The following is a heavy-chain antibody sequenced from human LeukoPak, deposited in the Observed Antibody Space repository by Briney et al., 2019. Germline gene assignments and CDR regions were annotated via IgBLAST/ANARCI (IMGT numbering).Heavy chain of an antibody. CDR2: ISYDGSNK. CDR3: AKDIVVVPAAGGYFDN. CDR1: GFTFSSYA. J-gene: IGHJ4*02. V-gene: IGHV3-30-3*01. D-gene: IGHD2-2*01. Sequence: GGSLRLSCAASGFTFSSYAMHWVRQAPGKGLEWVAVISYDGSNKYYADSVKGRFTISRDNSKNTLYLQMNSLRAEDTAVYYCAKDIVVVPAAGGYFDNWGQGTLVTVSS.